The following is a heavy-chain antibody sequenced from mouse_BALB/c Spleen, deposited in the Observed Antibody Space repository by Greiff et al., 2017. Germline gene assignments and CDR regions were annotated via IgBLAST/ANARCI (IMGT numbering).Heavy chain of an antibody. J-gene: IGHJ3*01. CDR3: ARRGYDAAY. Sequence: QVQLQQSGAELVKPGASVKISCKATGYTFSSYWIEWVKQRPGHGLEWIGEILPGSGSTNYNEKFKGKATFTVDTSSNTAYMRLSSLTSEDSAVYYCARRGYDAAYWGQGTLVTVSA. CDR2: ILPGSGST. V-gene: IGHV1-9*01. D-gene: IGHD2-2*01. CDR1: GYTFSSYW.